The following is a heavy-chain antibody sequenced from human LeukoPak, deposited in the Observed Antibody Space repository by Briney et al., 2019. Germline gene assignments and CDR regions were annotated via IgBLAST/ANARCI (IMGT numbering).Heavy chain of an antibody. Sequence: SGTLSLTCAVSGDSISSPKWWSWVRQPPGKGLEWIGEVYHSGSANYNPFVKSRVTISVDKSKNQFSLRLTSATAADTAVYYCARDLRGIVAPPRWGQGTLVSVSS. CDR3: ARDLRGIVAPPR. J-gene: IGHJ4*02. V-gene: IGHV4-4*02. CDR1: GDSISSPKW. D-gene: IGHD2-15*01. CDR2: VYHSGSA.